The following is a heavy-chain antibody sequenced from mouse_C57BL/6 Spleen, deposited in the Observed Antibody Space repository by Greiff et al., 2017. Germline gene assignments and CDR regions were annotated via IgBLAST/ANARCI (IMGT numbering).Heavy chain of an antibody. V-gene: IGHV1-64*01. CDR3: ASEVITTVRFDY. Sequence: VQLQQPGAELVKPGASVTLSCKASGYTFTSYWMHWVKQRPGQGLEWIGMIHPNSGSTNYNEKFKSKATLTVDKSSSTAYMQLSSLTSEDSAVYSCASEVITTVRFDYWGQGTTLTVSS. CDR2: IHPNSGST. CDR1: GYTFTSYW. D-gene: IGHD1-2*01. J-gene: IGHJ2*01.